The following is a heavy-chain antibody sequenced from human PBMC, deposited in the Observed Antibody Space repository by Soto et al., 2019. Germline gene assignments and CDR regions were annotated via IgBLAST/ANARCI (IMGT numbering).Heavy chain of an antibody. CDR1: GGSFSGYY. CDR2: INHSGST. Sequence: SVTLSLTCAVYGGSFSGYYWSWIRQPPGKGLEWIGEINHSGSTNYNPSLKSRVTISVDTSKNQFSLKLSSVTAADTAVYYCARLPYDFWSGYYNYFDYWGQRTLVTVSS. J-gene: IGHJ4*02. D-gene: IGHD3-3*01. CDR3: ARLPYDFWSGYYNYFDY. V-gene: IGHV4-34*01.